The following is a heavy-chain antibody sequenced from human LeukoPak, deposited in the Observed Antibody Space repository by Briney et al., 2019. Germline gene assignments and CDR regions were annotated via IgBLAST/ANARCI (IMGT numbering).Heavy chain of an antibody. Sequence: ASVKLSCKASGYTFTGYYMHWVRQAPGQGLEWMGWINPNSGGTNYAQKFQGRVTMTRDTSISTAYMELSRLRSDDTAVYYCARVSRPDTAIVGYNYYMDVWGKGTTVTVSS. CDR2: INPNSGGT. CDR1: GYTFTGYY. D-gene: IGHD2-15*01. J-gene: IGHJ6*03. CDR3: ARVSRPDTAIVGYNYYMDV. V-gene: IGHV1-2*02.